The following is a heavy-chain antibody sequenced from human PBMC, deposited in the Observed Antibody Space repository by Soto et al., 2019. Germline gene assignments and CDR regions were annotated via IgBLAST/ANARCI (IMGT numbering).Heavy chain of an antibody. Sequence: ASVKFSFTASGYSFTNNDVSWVRQATGQGLEWMGWMNPGSGDTGYAQKFQGRVTMTRDISIATAYMELSSLRSDDTAIYYCARMATFGSLNWFDPWGQGTLVTVSS. J-gene: IGHJ5*02. CDR1: GYSFTNND. D-gene: IGHD3-16*01. CDR2: MNPGSGDT. CDR3: ARMATFGSLNWFDP. V-gene: IGHV1-8*01.